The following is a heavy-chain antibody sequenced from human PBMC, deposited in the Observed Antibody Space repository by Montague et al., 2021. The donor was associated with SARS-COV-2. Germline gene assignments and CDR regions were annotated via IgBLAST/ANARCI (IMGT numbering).Heavy chain of an antibody. Sequence: SETLSLTCTMSGGSITYSSYYWGWIRLPPGKGLEWIGSIYYSGTAYYNASLKSRVTMSLDMSKNQLSLRLKSTTAADTAVYFCARPSFYYGSGSHYYNWFDSWGQETVVTVSS. CDR3: ARPSFYYGSGSHYYNWFDS. V-gene: IGHV4-39*07. CDR2: IYYSGTA. CDR1: GGSITYSSYY. J-gene: IGHJ5*01. D-gene: IGHD3-10*01.